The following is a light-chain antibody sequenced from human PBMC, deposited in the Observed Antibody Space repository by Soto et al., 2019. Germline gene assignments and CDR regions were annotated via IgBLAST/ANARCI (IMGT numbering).Light chain of an antibody. J-gene: IGLJ1*01. CDR1: SSDVGGYNY. Sequence: QSELTQPRAVSGSPGRSVAMACTGTSSDVGGYNYVSWYQQHPGKAPKLMIYDVSKRPSGVPDRFSGSKSGNTASLTISGLQAEDEADYYCCSYAGSYSYVFGTGTRSPS. CDR2: DVS. V-gene: IGLV2-11*01. CDR3: CSYAGSYSYV.